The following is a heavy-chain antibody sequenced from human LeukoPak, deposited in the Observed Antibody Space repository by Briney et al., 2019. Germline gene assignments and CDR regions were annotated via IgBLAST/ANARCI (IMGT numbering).Heavy chain of an antibody. J-gene: IGHJ5*02. CDR2: IYTSGST. CDR3: ARAWRPLQYSSGWYGNWFDP. CDR1: GGSISRGSYY. Sequence: SETLSLTCTVSGGSISRGSYYWSWIRQPAGKGLEWIGRIYTSGSTNYNPSLKSRVTISVDTSKNQFSLKLSSMTAADTAVYYCARAWRPLQYSSGWYGNWFDPWGQGTLVTVSS. D-gene: IGHD6-19*01. V-gene: IGHV4-61*02.